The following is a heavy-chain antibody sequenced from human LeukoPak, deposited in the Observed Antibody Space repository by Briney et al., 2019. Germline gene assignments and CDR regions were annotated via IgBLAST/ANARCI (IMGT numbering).Heavy chain of an antibody. V-gene: IGHV3-74*01. CDR1: GFTFSRYR. Sequence: TLRLSCAASGFTFSRYRMHSVRQAPGKGQVWVSRINSDVSSTSYADSVKGRFTISRDNAKNTLYLQMNSLRAEDTAVYYCARDQIVVVPDATPTHYYYYGMDVWGQGTTVTASS. CDR3: ARDQIVVVPDATPTHYYYYGMDV. J-gene: IGHJ6*02. CDR2: INSDVSST. D-gene: IGHD2-2*01.